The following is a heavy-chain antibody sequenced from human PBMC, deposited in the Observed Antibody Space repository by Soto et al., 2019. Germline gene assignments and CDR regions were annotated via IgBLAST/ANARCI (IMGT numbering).Heavy chain of an antibody. Sequence: PSETLSLTCTVSGGSISSGGYYWSWIRQHPGKGLEWIGYIYYSGSTYYNPSLKSRVTISVDTSRNQLSLQLNSVTAADTAVYYCARESAGSGRNNWFDPWGQGTLVTVSS. D-gene: IGHD3-10*01. V-gene: IGHV4-31*03. J-gene: IGHJ5*02. CDR1: GGSISSGGYY. CDR2: IYYSGST. CDR3: ARESAGSGRNNWFDP.